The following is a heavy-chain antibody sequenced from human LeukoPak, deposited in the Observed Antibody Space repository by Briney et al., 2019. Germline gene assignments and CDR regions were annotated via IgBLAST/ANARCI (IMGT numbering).Heavy chain of an antibody. J-gene: IGHJ4*02. D-gene: IGHD4-23*01. V-gene: IGHV1-18*01. Sequence: ASVKVSCKTSGYSFSTYGITWVRQAPGQGLEWMGWISTYNTNTNYAQKLQGRVTMTTDTSTSTAYMELRSLRCDDTAIYYCARTSGTVADYWGQGTLVTVSS. CDR1: GYSFSTYG. CDR2: ISTYNTNT. CDR3: ARTSGTVADY.